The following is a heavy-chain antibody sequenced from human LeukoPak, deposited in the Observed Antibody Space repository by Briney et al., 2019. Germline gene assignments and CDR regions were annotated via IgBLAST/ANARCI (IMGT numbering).Heavy chain of an antibody. Sequence: TGGSLRLSCAASGFTFDDYGMSWVRQAPGKGLEWVSGINWNGGSTGYADSVKGGFTISRDNAKNSLDLQMNSLRAEDTALYYCARAGDDYVWGSYRPIDYWGQGTLVTVSS. J-gene: IGHJ4*02. CDR3: ARAGDDYVWGSYRPIDY. CDR2: INWNGGST. D-gene: IGHD3-16*02. CDR1: GFTFDDYG. V-gene: IGHV3-20*04.